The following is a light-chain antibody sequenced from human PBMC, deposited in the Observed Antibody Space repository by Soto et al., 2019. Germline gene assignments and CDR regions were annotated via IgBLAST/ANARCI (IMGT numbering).Light chain of an antibody. V-gene: IGKV1-5*01. J-gene: IGKJ1*01. CDR1: QSISRW. CDR3: QQYNSNWT. CDR2: DAS. Sequence: DIQMTQSPSTLSASVGDRVTITCRASQSISRWLAWYQQKPGKAPNLLIYDASSLQSGVPSRLSGIGSGTEFTLTISSMKPDDFATYYCQQYNSNWTFGQGTKVDIK.